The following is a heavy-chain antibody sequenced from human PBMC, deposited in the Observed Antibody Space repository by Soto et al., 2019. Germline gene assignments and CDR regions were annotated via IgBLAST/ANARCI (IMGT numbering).Heavy chain of an antibody. CDR3: ARLGDIVLTVPWFDP. CDR1: GYSFTSYW. D-gene: IGHD2-8*01. J-gene: IGHJ5*02. Sequence: GESLKISCKGSGYSFTSYWIGWVRQMPGKGLEWMGIIYPGDSDTRYSPSFQGQVTISADKSISTAYLQWSSLKASDTVMYYCARLGDIVLTVPWFDPWGQGTLVTVSS. V-gene: IGHV5-51*01. CDR2: IYPGDSDT.